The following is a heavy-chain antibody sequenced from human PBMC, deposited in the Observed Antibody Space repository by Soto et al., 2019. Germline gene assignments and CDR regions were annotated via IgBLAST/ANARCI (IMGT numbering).Heavy chain of an antibody. CDR1: GGSISNYY. V-gene: IGHV4-59*01. D-gene: IGHD4-17*01. CDR3: AREMTTLGPFDY. Sequence: QVQLQESVPGLVKPSETLSLTCAVSGGSISNYYWSWLRQPPGKELEWIGYVFYSGATNYNPSLKSRVTISIDTSKNQFSLKLSSVTAADTAVYYCAREMTTLGPFDYWGQATLVTVSS. J-gene: IGHJ4*02. CDR2: VFYSGAT.